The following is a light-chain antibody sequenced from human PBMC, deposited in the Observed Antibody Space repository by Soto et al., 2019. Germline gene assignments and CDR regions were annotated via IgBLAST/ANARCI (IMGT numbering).Light chain of an antibody. CDR1: QSVRSN. CDR3: QQRNIWPPVT. Sequence: EVVMTQSPATLSVSPGERVTLSCRASQSVRSNLAWYQQKPGQPPRLLIYGAFNRAAGIPARFSGSGSGTDFTLTISSLEPEDSAVYYCQQRNIWPPVTFGQGTRLEIK. J-gene: IGKJ5*01. V-gene: IGKV3D-15*01. CDR2: GAF.